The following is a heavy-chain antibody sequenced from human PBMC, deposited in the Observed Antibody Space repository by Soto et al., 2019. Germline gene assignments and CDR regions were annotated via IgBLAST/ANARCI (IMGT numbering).Heavy chain of an antibody. Sequence: PSETLSLTCAVYGGSFSGYYWSWIRQPPGKGLEWIGEINHSGSTNYNPSLKSRVTISVDTSKNQFSLKLSSVTAADTAVYYCARVANRDSYGYYWFDPWGQGTLVTVSS. CDR3: ARVANRDSYGYYWFDP. CDR2: INHSGST. D-gene: IGHD5-18*01. CDR1: GGSFSGYY. J-gene: IGHJ5*02. V-gene: IGHV4-34*01.